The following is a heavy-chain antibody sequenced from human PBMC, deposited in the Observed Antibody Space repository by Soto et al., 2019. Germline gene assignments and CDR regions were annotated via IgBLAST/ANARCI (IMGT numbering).Heavy chain of an antibody. D-gene: IGHD3-22*01. CDR1: GFTFDDYA. J-gene: IGHJ4*02. CDR3: AKDISNYYDSSGYLDY. CDR2: ISWDGGST. V-gene: IGHV3-43D*03. Sequence: GGSLRLSCAASGFTFDDYAMHWVRQAPGKGLEWVSLISWDGGSTYYADSVKGRFTISRDNSKNSLYLQMNSLRAEYTALYYCAKDISNYYDSSGYLDYWGQGTLVTVSS.